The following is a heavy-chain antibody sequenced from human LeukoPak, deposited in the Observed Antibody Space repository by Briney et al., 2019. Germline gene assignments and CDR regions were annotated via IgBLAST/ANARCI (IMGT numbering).Heavy chain of an antibody. D-gene: IGHD3-10*01. CDR1: GFTFSSYA. CDR3: AKAYHYGSGSYWHYYYGMDV. V-gene: IGHV3-23*01. J-gene: IGHJ6*02. CDR2: ISGSGGST. Sequence: PGGSLRLSCAASGFTFSSYAMSWVRQAPGKGLEWVSAISGSGGSTYYADSVKGRFTISRDNSKNTLYLQMNSLRAEDTAVYYCAKAYHYGSGSYWHYYYGMDVWGQGTTVTVSS.